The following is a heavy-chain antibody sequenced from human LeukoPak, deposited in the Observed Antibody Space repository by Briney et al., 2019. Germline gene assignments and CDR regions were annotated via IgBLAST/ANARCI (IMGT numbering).Heavy chain of an antibody. Sequence: GESLKISCKGSGYSFTSYWLGWVRQTPGRGLEWMGIIYPGDSDTRYSPSFQGHVTMSADKSISTAYLQWSSLKASDSAMYYCARKDSDSSPPDYWGQGTLVTVSS. CDR3: ARKDSDSSPPDY. V-gene: IGHV5-51*01. J-gene: IGHJ4*02. CDR2: IYPGDSDT. CDR1: GYSFTSYW. D-gene: IGHD6-6*01.